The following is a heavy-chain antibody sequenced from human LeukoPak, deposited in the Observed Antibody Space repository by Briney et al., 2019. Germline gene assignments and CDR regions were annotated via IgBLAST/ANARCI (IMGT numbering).Heavy chain of an antibody. CDR3: VEDESFASTGTYDY. V-gene: IGHV3-9*03. CDR2: ISWNSGSV. CDR1: GFTFDDYA. Sequence: GGSLRPSCAASGFTFDDYAMHWVRQLPGKGLERVSGISWNSGSVGYADSVKGRFTISRDNAKNSLYLQMNSLRAEDVALYYGVEDESFASTGTYDYWGQGTLVTVSS. J-gene: IGHJ4*02. D-gene: IGHD6-13*01.